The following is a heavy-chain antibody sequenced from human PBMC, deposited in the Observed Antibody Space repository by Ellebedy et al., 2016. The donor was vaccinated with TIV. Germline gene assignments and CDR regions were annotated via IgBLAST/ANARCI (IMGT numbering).Heavy chain of an antibody. CDR3: TRGYRYGLY. Sequence: PGGSLRLSCTASGFTFDDYAMSWFRQAPGKGLEWVGFIGSKTYGVTTVYATSVKGRFTISRDDSKSIAYLQMNSLKSEDTAVYYCTRGYRYGLYWGQGTLVTVSS. CDR2: IGSKTYGVTT. CDR1: GFTFDDYA. D-gene: IGHD5-18*01. J-gene: IGHJ4*02. V-gene: IGHV3-49*03.